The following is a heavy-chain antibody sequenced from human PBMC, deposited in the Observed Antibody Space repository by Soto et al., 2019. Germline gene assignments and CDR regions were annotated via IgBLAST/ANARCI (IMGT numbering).Heavy chain of an antibody. D-gene: IGHD2-8*01. CDR3: AKRGYGVYWYFYL. Sequence: EVQLVESGGGLVQPGGSLRLSCAASGFTFSRYWMYWVRQVPGKGLVWVSHINSDGSTTSYADSVKGRFTIGRDNAKNTLYLQMTSLRAEDTAVYYCAKRGYGVYWYFYLWGRGTLVTVSS. CDR1: GFTFSRYW. CDR2: INSDGSTT. V-gene: IGHV3-74*01. J-gene: IGHJ2*01.